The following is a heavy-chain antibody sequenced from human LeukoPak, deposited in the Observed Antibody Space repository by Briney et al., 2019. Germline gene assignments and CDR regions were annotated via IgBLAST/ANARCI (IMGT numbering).Heavy chain of an antibody. CDR1: GGSISSYY. V-gene: IGHV4-59*01. Sequence: SETLSLTCTVSGGSISSYYWSWTRQPPGKGLEWIGYIYYSGSTNYNPSLKSRVTISVDTSKNQFSLKLSSVTAADTAVYYCARDLWVFDYWGQGTLVTVSS. J-gene: IGHJ4*02. CDR3: ARDLWVFDY. CDR2: IYYSGST. D-gene: IGHD1-26*01.